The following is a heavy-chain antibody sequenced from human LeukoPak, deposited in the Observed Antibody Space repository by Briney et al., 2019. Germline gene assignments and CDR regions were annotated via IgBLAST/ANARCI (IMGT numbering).Heavy chain of an antibody. CDR3: ARDREAAAGIDY. Sequence: ASVKVSCKASGGTFSSYAISWVRQAPGQGLEWMGIINPSGGSTSYAQKFQGRVTMTRDTSTSTVYMELSSLRSEDTAVYYCARDREAAAGIDYWGQGTLVTVSS. J-gene: IGHJ4*02. CDR2: INPSGGST. D-gene: IGHD6-13*01. V-gene: IGHV1-46*01. CDR1: GGTFSSYA.